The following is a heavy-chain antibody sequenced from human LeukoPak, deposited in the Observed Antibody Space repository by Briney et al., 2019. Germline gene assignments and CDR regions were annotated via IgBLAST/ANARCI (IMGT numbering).Heavy chain of an antibody. Sequence: GGSLRLSCAASGFTFSNYWIHWVRQAPGKGLEWVSAMSGSGGSTYYGDSVKGRFTISRDNSKNTLYLQMNSLRADDTAVYYCAKAALRGPGSYYINYGMDVWGQGTTVTVSS. CDR3: AKAALRGPGSYYINYGMDV. CDR2: MSGSGGST. J-gene: IGHJ6*02. V-gene: IGHV3-23*01. D-gene: IGHD3-10*01. CDR1: GFTFSNYW.